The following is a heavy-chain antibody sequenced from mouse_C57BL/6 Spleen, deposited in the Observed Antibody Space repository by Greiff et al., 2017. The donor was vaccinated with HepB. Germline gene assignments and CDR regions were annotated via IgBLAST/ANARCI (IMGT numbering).Heavy chain of an antibody. CDR1: GYTFTSYG. D-gene: IGHD1-1*01. CDR3: ARSPFITTVVPTGAY. V-gene: IGHV1-81*01. CDR2: IYPRSGNT. Sequence: QVQLKQSGAELARPGASVKLSCKASGYTFTSYGISWVKQRTGQGLEWIGEIYPRSGNTYYNEKFKGKATLTADKSSSTAYMELRSLTSEDSAVYFCARSPFITTVVPTGAYWGQGTLVTVSA. J-gene: IGHJ3*01.